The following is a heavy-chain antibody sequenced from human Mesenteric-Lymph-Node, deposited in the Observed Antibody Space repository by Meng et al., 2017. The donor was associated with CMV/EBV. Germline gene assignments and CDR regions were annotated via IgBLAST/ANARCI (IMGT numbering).Heavy chain of an antibody. J-gene: IGHJ6*02. Sequence: ASVKVSCKASGYSFTDHYIHWVRQAPGQGLEWMGWIAPTTGDTNYAQRFQGTVTMTRDTSISTAYMELSSLRSDDTALYYCARVPKKAVPAALGDYYYYGMDVWGQGTT. CDR2: IAPTTGDT. CDR3: ARVPKKAVPAALGDYYYYGMDV. D-gene: IGHD2-2*01. CDR1: GYSFTDHY. V-gene: IGHV1-2*02.